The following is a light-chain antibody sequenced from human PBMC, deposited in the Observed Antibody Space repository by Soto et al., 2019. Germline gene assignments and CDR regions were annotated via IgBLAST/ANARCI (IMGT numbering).Light chain of an antibody. CDR2: DAS. Sequence: DIQMTQSPSTLSASVGDRVTITCRASQSISSWLAWYQQKPGKAPKLLIYDASSLESGVPSRFSGSGSGTEFTLTISSLQPDDFATYYCQQYNSLITFGQGNDWRL. J-gene: IGKJ5*01. CDR3: QQYNSLIT. CDR1: QSISSW. V-gene: IGKV1-5*01.